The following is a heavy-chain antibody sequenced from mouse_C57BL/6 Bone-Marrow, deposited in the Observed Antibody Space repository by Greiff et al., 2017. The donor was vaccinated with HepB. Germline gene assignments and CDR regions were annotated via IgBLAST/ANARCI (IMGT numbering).Heavy chain of an antibody. CDR1: GYSITSGYY. CDR2: ISYDGSN. D-gene: IGHD1-1*01. J-gene: IGHJ1*03. Sequence: EVQVVESGPGLVKPSQSLSLTCSVTGYSITSGYYWNWIRQFPGNKLEWMGYISYDGSNNYNPSLKHRISITRDTSKNQFFLKLNSVTTEDTAAYYSAREDYGSSYWYFDVWGTGTTVTVSS. V-gene: IGHV3-6*01. CDR3: AREDYGSSYWYFDV.